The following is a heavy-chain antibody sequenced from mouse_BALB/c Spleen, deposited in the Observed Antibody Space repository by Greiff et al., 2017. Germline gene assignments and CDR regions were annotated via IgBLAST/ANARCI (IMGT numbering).Heavy chain of an antibody. CDR1: GFTFSSYG. V-gene: IGHV5-6*02. J-gene: IGHJ4*01. CDR2: ISSGGSYT. D-gene: IGHD1-1*01. CDR3: ARSVGAMDY. Sequence: DVKLVESGGDLVKPGGSLKLSCAASGFTFSSYGMSWVRQTPDKRLEWVATISSGGSYTYYPDSVKGRFTISRDNAKNTLYLQMSSLKSEDTAMYYCARSVGAMDYWGQGTSVTVSS.